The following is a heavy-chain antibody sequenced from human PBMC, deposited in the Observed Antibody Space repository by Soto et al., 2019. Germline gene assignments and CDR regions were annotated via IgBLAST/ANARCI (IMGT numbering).Heavy chain of an antibody. CDR3: ARGGYSYGHSGYYYGMDV. V-gene: IGHV4-59*01. Sequence: SETLSLTCTVSGGSISSYYWSWIRQPPGKGLEWIGYIYYSGSTNYNPSLKSRVTISVDTPKNQFSLKLSSVTAADTAVYYCARGGYSYGHSGYYYGMDVWGQGTTVTVSS. CDR1: GGSISSYY. CDR2: IYYSGST. J-gene: IGHJ6*02. D-gene: IGHD5-18*01.